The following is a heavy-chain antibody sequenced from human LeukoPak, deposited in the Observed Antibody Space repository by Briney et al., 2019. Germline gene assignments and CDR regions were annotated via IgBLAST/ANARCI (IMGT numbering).Heavy chain of an antibody. CDR1: GGSISSGGYS. V-gene: IGHV4-30-2*01. J-gene: IGHJ4*02. CDR3: ARSHDSGSYPYYFDY. Sequence: SETLSLTCAVSGGSISSGGYSWSWLRQPPGKGLEWIGYIYHSGSTYYNPSLKSRVTISVDRSKNQFSLKLSSVTAADTAVYYCARSHDSGSYPYYFDYWGQGTLVTVSS. D-gene: IGHD1-26*01. CDR2: IYHSGST.